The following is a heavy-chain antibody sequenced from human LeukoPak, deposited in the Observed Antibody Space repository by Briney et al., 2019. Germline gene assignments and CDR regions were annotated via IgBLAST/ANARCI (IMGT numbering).Heavy chain of an antibody. Sequence: GRSLRLSCAASGFTFSSYATHWVRQAPGKGLEWVAVISYDGSNKYYADSVKGRFTISRDNSKNTLYLQMNSLRAEDTAVYYCAKAMNLYDFWSGYQDPDAFDIWGQGTMVTVFS. V-gene: IGHV3-30-3*01. J-gene: IGHJ3*02. CDR2: ISYDGSNK. D-gene: IGHD3-3*01. CDR1: GFTFSSYA. CDR3: AKAMNLYDFWSGYQDPDAFDI.